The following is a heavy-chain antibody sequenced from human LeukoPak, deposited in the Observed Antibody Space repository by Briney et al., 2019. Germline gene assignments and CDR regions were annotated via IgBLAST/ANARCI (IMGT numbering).Heavy chain of an antibody. CDR2: ISSSGSFI. CDR3: AREPHYDSSGYINWFDP. J-gene: IGHJ5*02. D-gene: IGHD3-22*01. V-gene: IGHV3-11*04. CDR1: GFNFSDYY. Sequence: GGSLRLSCVASGFNFSDYYMSWIRQAPGKGLEWVPYISSSGSFIYYADSVKGRFTISRDNAKNSLYLQMNSLRAEDTAVYYCAREPHYDSSGYINWFDPWGQGTLVTVSS.